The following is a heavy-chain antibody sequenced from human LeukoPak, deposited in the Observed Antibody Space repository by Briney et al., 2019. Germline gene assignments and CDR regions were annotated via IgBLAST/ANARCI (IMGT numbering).Heavy chain of an antibody. Sequence: GGSLRLSCAASGFTFGSYGMHWVRQAPGKGLEWVAVISYDGSNKYYADSVKGRFTISRDNSKNTLYLQMNSLRAEDTAVYYCARDGYCGGDCYHYYYMDVWGKGTTVTVSS. V-gene: IGHV3-30*19. CDR1: GFTFGSYG. D-gene: IGHD2-21*02. CDR3: ARDGYCGGDCYHYYYMDV. CDR2: ISYDGSNK. J-gene: IGHJ6*03.